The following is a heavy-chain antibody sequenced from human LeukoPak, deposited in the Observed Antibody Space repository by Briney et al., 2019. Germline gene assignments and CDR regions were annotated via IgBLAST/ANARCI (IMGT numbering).Heavy chain of an antibody. V-gene: IGHV3-53*01. CDR1: RFAPTTTD. D-gene: IGHD3-22*01. CDR3: ARDLGYYASSAN. J-gene: IGHJ4*02. Sequence: SGGSLRPSSSASRFAPTTTDVTWVRQAPGTGLEGGSVIYSSGSTYYADSVKGRFTVSSDISMNSLYLQMACLGAEDTAVYYCARDLGYYASSANWGQGTLVTVSS. CDR2: IYSSGST.